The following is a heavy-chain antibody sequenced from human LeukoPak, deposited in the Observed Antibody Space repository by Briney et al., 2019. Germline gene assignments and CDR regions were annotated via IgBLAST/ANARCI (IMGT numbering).Heavy chain of an antibody. Sequence: SETLSLTCTVSGGSISSYYWSWIRQPPGKGLEWIGYIYYSGSTNYNPSLKSRVTISVDTSKNQFSLKLSSVTAADTAVYYCARHSSSCRPNCYYYYMDVWGKGTTVTISS. CDR1: GGSISSYY. CDR3: ARHSSSCRPNCYYYYMDV. V-gene: IGHV4-59*08. D-gene: IGHD6-13*01. J-gene: IGHJ6*03. CDR2: IYYSGST.